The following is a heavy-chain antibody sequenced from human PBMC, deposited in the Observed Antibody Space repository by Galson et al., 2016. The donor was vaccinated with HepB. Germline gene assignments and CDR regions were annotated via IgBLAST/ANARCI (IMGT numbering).Heavy chain of an antibody. J-gene: IGHJ4*02. CDR2: VSGGGGNS. V-gene: IGHV3-23*01. D-gene: IGHD6-19*01. Sequence: SLRLSCAGSGFTFSSYAMSWVRQAPGKGLEWVSTVSGGGGNSYYADSVKGRFTISRDNSKNTLNLQMNSLRAEDTAIYYCAKGPRINGWLYFGYWGQGTLVTVSS. CDR3: AKGPRINGWLYFGY. CDR1: GFTFSSYA.